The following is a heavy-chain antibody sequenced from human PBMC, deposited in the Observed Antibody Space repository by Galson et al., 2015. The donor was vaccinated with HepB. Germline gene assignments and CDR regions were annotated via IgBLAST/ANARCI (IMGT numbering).Heavy chain of an antibody. CDR3: ARATTVTTAVLDY. V-gene: IGHV3-30-3*01. Sequence: SLRLSCAASGFTFSSYAMHWVRQAPGKGLEWVAVISYDGSNKYYADSVKGRFTISRDNSKNTLYLQMNSLRAEDTAVYYCARATTVTTAVLDYWGQGTLVTVSS. CDR2: ISYDGSNK. CDR1: GFTFSSYA. D-gene: IGHD4-17*01. J-gene: IGHJ4*02.